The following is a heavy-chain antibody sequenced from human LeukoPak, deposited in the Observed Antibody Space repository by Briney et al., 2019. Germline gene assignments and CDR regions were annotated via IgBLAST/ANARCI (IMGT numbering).Heavy chain of an antibody. J-gene: IGHJ4*02. V-gene: IGHV3-11*01. CDR3: ARSTVTAAIDY. Sequence: GGSLRLSCAASGFSFSDYHMRWIRQTPGKGLEWVSYISLSGSTRYYADSVKGRFTISRDNAKNSLYLQMNSLRVEDTAVYYCARSTVTAAIDYWGQGTLVTVSS. D-gene: IGHD4-17*01. CDR2: ISLSGSTR. CDR1: GFSFSDYH.